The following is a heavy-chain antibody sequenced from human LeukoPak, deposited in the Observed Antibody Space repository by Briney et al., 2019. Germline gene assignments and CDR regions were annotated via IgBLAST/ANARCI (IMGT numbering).Heavy chain of an antibody. CDR2: FTRNDETT. V-gene: IGHV3-23*01. J-gene: IGHJ4*02. CDR3: GRVVTTSED. CDR1: GFTFSNSA. D-gene: IGHD3-3*01. Sequence: GGSLRLSCAASGFTFSNSAMSWVRQAPGKGLEWVSGFTRNDETTSYADSVKGRFTISRDNSRDTLYLQMNSLTAEDTAIYYCGRVVTTSEDWGQGILVTVST.